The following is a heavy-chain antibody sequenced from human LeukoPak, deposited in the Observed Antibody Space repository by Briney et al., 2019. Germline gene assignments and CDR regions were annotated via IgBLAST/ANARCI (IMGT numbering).Heavy chain of an antibody. CDR1: GGSISSGGYY. V-gene: IGHV4-31*03. CDR2: IYYSGST. D-gene: IGHD2-15*01. Sequence: SQTLSLTCTVSGGSISSGGYYWSWIRQHPGKGLEWIGYIYYSGSTYYNPSLKSRVTISVDTSKNQFSLKLSSVTAADTAVYYCARVCRGGSCNYFDYWGQGTLATVSS. CDR3: ARVCRGGSCNYFDY. J-gene: IGHJ4*02.